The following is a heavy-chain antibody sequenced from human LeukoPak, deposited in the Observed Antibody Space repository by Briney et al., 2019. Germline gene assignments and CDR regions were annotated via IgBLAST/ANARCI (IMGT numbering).Heavy chain of an antibody. V-gene: IGHV3-30*14. CDR1: GFIFSSYA. D-gene: IGHD2-2*01. Sequence: GRSLRLSCAASGFIFSSYAMHWVRQAPGKGLEWVAVISYDGSNKYYADSVKGRFTISRDNSKNTLYLQMNSLRAEDTAVYYCARNLYCSSTSCYAGVNWFDPWGQGTLVTVSS. J-gene: IGHJ5*02. CDR2: ISYDGSNK. CDR3: ARNLYCSSTSCYAGVNWFDP.